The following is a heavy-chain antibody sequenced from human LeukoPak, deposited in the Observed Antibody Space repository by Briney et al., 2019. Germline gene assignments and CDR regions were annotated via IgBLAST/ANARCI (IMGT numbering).Heavy chain of an antibody. D-gene: IGHD3-9*01. CDR3: ARISRLSDWAFDY. J-gene: IGHJ4*02. Sequence: SQTLSLTCTVSGASISSDGYFWSWIRQPPGKGLEWIGYIFHSGLTYYRPSLKSRVTVSMDRSTNQFSLRLSSVAAADTAVYYCARISRLSDWAFDYWGQGTLVTVSS. CDR2: IFHSGLT. V-gene: IGHV4-30-2*01. CDR1: GASISSDGYF.